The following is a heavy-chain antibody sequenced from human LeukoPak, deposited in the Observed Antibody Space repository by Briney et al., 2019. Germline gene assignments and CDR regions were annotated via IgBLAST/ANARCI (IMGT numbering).Heavy chain of an antibody. CDR3: AGAGHDGIGYKVC. CDR1: GGSISSSNW. Sequence: SGTLSLTCAVSGGSISSSNWWSWVRQPPGKGLEWIGEIYHSGSANYNPSLKSRVTISVDKSKNQFSLRLSSVTAADTAVYYCAGAGHDGIGYKVCWGQGTLVTVSS. CDR2: IYHSGSA. V-gene: IGHV4-4*02. J-gene: IGHJ4*02. D-gene: IGHD3-22*01.